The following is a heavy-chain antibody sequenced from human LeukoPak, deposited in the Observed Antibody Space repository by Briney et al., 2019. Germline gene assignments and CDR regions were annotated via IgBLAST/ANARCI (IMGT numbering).Heavy chain of an antibody. J-gene: IGHJ4*02. CDR2: MNPNSGNT. D-gene: IGHD1-7*01. V-gene: IGHV1-8*01. Sequence: GASVKVSCKASGYTFTSYDINWVRQATGQGLEWMGWMNPNSGNTGYAQKFQGKVTMTRNTSISTAYMELSSLRSEDTAVYYCARAHLRGITGTPGYWGQGTLVTVSS. CDR3: ARAHLRGITGTPGY. CDR1: GYTFTSYD.